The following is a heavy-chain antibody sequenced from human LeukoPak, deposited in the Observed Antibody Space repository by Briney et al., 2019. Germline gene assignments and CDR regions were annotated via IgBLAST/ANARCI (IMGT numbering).Heavy chain of an antibody. D-gene: IGHD4-17*01. CDR1: GFIFSKNG. CDR2: IRHDESKK. J-gene: IGHJ5*02. V-gene: IGHV3-30*02. Sequence: GGSLRLSCAASGFIFSKNGMHWVRQAPGKGLEWVAFIRHDESKKHYADSVKGRFTISRDNSKNTLSLQMNSLRADDTAVYYCAKFSYGDYVAWGQGTLVTVSS. CDR3: AKFSYGDYVA.